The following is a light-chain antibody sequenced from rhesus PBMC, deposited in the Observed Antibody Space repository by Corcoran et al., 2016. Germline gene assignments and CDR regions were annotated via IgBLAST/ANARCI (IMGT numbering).Light chain of an antibody. CDR3: QQHNSYPYS. J-gene: IGKJ2*01. Sequence: DIQMTQSPSSLSASVGDTVTITCRASQGISNYLAWYQQKPGKAPNPLLYSASNLESGAPSRFSGRGSGTDFTLTISSLQPEDIAIYYCQQHNSYPYSFGQGTKVEIK. V-gene: IGKV1S14*01. CDR1: QGISNY. CDR2: SAS.